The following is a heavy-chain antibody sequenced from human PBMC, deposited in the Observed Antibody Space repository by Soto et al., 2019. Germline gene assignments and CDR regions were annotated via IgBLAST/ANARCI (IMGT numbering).Heavy chain of an antibody. CDR1: GYTFTSFY. V-gene: IGHV1-46*01. Sequence: ASVKVSCKASGYTFTSFYIHWVRQAPGQGLEWMGLINPSGGSTSYVQKFQGRVTMTRDTSTSTVYMELSSLRSEDTAVYYCARELESSSSFFAYWGQGTLVTVSS. D-gene: IGHD6-6*01. J-gene: IGHJ4*02. CDR3: ARELESSSSFFAY. CDR2: INPSGGST.